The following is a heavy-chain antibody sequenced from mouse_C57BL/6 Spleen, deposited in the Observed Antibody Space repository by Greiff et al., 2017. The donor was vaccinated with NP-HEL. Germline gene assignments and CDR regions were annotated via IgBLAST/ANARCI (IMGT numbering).Heavy chain of an antibody. J-gene: IGHJ3*01. D-gene: IGHD1-1*01. CDR3: ARSTGSSYGWFAY. CDR2: IDPANGNT. Sequence: EVHLVESGPELVKPGASVKISCKASGYTFTDYYINWVKQRPEQGLEWIGRIDPANGNTKYAPKFQGKATITADTSSNTAYLQLSSLTSEDTAIYYCARSTGSSYGWFAYWGQGTLVTVSA. V-gene: IGHV14-3*01. CDR1: GYTFTDYY.